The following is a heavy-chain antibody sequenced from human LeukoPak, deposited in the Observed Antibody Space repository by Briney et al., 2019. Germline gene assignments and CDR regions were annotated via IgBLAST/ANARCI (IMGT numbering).Heavy chain of an antibody. D-gene: IGHD3-10*01. CDR2: INPNSGGT. CDR3: ARVVWSITMVRGTPVDYYYMDV. J-gene: IGHJ6*03. V-gene: IGHV1-2*02. Sequence: ASVKVSCKTSGYTFTGYYMHWVRQAPGQGLEWMGWINPNSGGTNYVQKFQGRVTMTRDTSITTAYMELSRLRSDDTAVYYCARVVWSITMVRGTPVDYYYMDVWGKGTTVTISS. CDR1: GYTFTGYY.